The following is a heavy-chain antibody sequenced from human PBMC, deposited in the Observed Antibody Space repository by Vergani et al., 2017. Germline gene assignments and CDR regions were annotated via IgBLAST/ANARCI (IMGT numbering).Heavy chain of an antibody. CDR2: MNPNSGNT. D-gene: IGHD6-19*01. Sequence: QVQLVQSGAEVKKPGASVKVSCKASGYTFTSYDINWVRQATGQGLEWMGWMNPNSGNTGYAQKFQGRVTMTRNTSISTAYMELSSLRSEDTAVYYCAKVTSERIAVAPTYYYYYYMDVWGKGTTVTVSS. V-gene: IGHV1-8*01. CDR3: AKVTSERIAVAPTYYYYYYMDV. J-gene: IGHJ6*03. CDR1: GYTFTSYD.